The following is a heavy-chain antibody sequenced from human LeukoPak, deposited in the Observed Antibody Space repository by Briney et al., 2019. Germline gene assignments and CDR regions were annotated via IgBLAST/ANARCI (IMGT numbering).Heavy chain of an antibody. Sequence: GGSLRLSCVASGFPFSSYWMTWVRQVPGKGLEWVANIKQDGSKKSYVDSVKGRFTISRDNAKNSLYLQMNSLRAEDTAVYYCAKGGHGRYSYGYHYFDYWGQGTLVTVSS. CDR3: AKGGHGRYSYGYHYFDY. CDR1: GFPFSSYW. V-gene: IGHV3-7*03. D-gene: IGHD5-18*01. J-gene: IGHJ4*02. CDR2: IKQDGSKK.